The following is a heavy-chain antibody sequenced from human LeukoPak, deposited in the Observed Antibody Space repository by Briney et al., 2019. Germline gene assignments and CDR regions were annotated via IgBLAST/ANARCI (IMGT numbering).Heavy chain of an antibody. CDR1: GFTFDDVW. Sequence: KPGGSLRPSCAASGFTFDDVWMSWVRQAPGQGLEWVGRVKSKTHGGTTEYPAPVKGRFIISRDDSKNTLYLQMNSLKTEDTAVYYCTTERPYFDSWGQGTLVTVSS. CDR3: TTERPYFDS. V-gene: IGHV3-15*01. CDR2: VKSKTHGGTT. J-gene: IGHJ4*02.